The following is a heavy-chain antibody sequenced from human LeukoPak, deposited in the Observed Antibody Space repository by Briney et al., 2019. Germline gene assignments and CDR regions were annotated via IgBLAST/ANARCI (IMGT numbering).Heavy chain of an antibody. D-gene: IGHD3-22*01. J-gene: IGHJ3*02. CDR1: GYTFTGYY. CDR3: AILNDSSGYYDAFDI. Sequence: ASVKVSCKASGYTFTGYYMHWVRQAPRQGLEWMGWINPNSGGTNYAQKFQGRVTMTRDTSISTAYMELNRLRSDDTAVYYCAILNDSSGYYDAFDIWGQGTMVTVSS. CDR2: INPNSGGT. V-gene: IGHV1-2*02.